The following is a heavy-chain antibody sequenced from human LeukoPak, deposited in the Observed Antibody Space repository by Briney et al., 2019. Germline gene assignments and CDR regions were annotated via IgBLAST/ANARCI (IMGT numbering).Heavy chain of an antibody. V-gene: IGHV1-18*01. CDR2: ISAYNGNT. CDR3: ARGRAATVTHPIDY. J-gene: IGHJ4*02. Sequence: ASVKVSCKASGYTFTSYGISWVRQAPGQGLEWMGCISAYNGNTNYAQKLQGRVTMTTDTSTSTAYMELRSLRSDDTAVYYCARGRAATVTHPIDYWGRGTLVTVSS. D-gene: IGHD4-17*01. CDR1: GYTFTSYG.